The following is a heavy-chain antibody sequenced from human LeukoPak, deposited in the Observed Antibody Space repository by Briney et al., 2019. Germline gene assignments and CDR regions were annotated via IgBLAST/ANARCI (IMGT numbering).Heavy chain of an antibody. CDR3: TVATTRNLLDS. V-gene: IGHV1-2*06. CDR2: INPNSGGT. D-gene: IGHD5-12*01. J-gene: IGHJ4*02. CDR1: GYTFTGYY. Sequence: ASVKVSCKASGYTFTGYYMHWVRQAPGQGLEWMGRINPNSGGTNYAQKFQGRVTMTRDTSISTAYTELSRLRSDDPAVYYCTVATTRNLLDSWGQGTLVTVSS.